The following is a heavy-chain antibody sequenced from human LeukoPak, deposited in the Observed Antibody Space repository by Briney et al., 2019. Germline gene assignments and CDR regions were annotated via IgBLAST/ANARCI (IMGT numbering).Heavy chain of an antibody. CDR1: GFTFSSYS. J-gene: IGHJ4*02. CDR2: ISSSGTTM. V-gene: IGHV3-48*01. D-gene: IGHD1-26*01. Sequence: GGSLRLSCAASGFTFSSYSMNWVRQAPGKGLEWVSYISSSGTTMYYADSLRGRFTISRDNVKNSLYLQMSSLRAGDTAVYYCARFYANEWELPHWGQGTLVTVSS. CDR3: ARFYANEWELPH.